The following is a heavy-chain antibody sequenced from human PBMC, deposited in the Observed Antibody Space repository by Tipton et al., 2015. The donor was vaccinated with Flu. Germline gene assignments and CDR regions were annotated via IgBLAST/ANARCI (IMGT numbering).Heavy chain of an antibody. J-gene: IGHJ4*02. CDR1: GFTFGFYG. Sequence: QLVQSGGGVVQPGTSLRLSCAASGFTFGFYGMHWVRQAPGKGLEWVSTINEVGNDAIYADSVKGRLTISRDNSKNTLSLQMNSLAAEDTAVYYCAKGHGGSFPTSRIFDWWGQGTLATVSS. V-gene: IGHV3-NL1*01. D-gene: IGHD4-23*01. CDR2: INEVGNDA. CDR3: AKGHGGSFPTSRIFDW.